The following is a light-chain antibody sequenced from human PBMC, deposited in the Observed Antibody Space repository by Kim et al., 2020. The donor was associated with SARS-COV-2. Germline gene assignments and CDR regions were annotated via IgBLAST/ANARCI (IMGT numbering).Light chain of an antibody. V-gene: IGKV3-20*01. J-gene: IGKJ2*01. Sequence: EIVLTQSPGTLSLSPGERATLSCRASQSVSRNYLAWYQHKTGQAPKLLIYAAYSRATGIPDRFSGSGSGTDFTLTISRLEPEDFAAYYCQQYGTTYTFGQGTKLEIK. CDR3: QQYGTTYT. CDR2: AAY. CDR1: QSVSRNY.